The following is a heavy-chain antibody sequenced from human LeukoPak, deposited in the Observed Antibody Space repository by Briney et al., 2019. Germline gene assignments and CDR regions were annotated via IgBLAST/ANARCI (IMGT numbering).Heavy chain of an antibody. CDR1: GYTFTSYG. V-gene: IGHV1-8*02. CDR3: ARGYRAKRITMVRGVYYYYYMDV. CDR2: MNPNSGNT. D-gene: IGHD3-10*01. Sequence: APVKVSCKASGYTFTSYGISWVRQATGQGLEWMGWMNPNSGNTGYAQKFQGRVTMTRNTSISTAYMELSSLRSEDTAVYYCARGYRAKRITMVRGVYYYYYMDVWGKGTTVTISS. J-gene: IGHJ6*03.